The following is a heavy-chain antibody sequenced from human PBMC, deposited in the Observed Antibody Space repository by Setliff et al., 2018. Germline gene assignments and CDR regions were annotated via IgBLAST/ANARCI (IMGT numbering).Heavy chain of an antibody. Sequence: GSLRLSCAASGFTFSSYGMHWVRQAPGKGLEWVAVIWYDGSNKYYADSVKGRFTISRDNSKNTLYLQMNSLRAEDTAVYYCAMGGDGYNQGYLDYWGQGTLVTVSS. CDR3: AMGGDGYNQGYLDY. J-gene: IGHJ4*02. D-gene: IGHD3-16*01. V-gene: IGHV3-33*01. CDR1: GFTFSSYG. CDR2: IWYDGSNK.